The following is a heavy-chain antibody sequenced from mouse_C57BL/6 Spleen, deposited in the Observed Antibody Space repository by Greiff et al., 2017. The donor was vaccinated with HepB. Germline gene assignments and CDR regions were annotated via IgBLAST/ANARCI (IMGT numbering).Heavy chain of an antibody. CDR1: GYTFTSYW. CDR2: IDPNSGGT. V-gene: IGHV1-72*01. Sequence: QVQLQQPGAELVKPGASVKLSCKASGYTFTSYWMHWVKQRPGRGLEWIGRIDPNSGGTKYNEKFKSKAKLTIDKPSSTAYMQLRSLTSEDSAVYYCASEATVVADNFDSWGQGTTLTVSS. D-gene: IGHD1-1*01. J-gene: IGHJ2*01. CDR3: ASEATVVADNFDS.